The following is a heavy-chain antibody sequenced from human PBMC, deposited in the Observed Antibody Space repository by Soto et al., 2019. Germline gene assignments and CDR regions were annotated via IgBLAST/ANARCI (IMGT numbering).Heavy chain of an antibody. CDR1: GYTFTSYD. V-gene: IGHV1-8*01. D-gene: IGHD3-3*01. CDR3: ARGGTTYYDFWSGYYFRGYYYYYYGMDV. Sequence: QVQLVQSGAEVKKPGASVKVFCKASGYTFTSYDINWVRQATGQGLEWMGWMNPNSGNTGYAQKFQGRVTMTRNTSISTAYMELSSLRSEDTAVYYCARGGTTYYDFWSGYYFRGYYYYYYGMDVWGQGTTVTVSS. CDR2: MNPNSGNT. J-gene: IGHJ6*02.